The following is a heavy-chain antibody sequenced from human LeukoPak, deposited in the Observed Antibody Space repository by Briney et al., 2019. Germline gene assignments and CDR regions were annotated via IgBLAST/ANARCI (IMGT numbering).Heavy chain of an antibody. CDR3: ARSPQYYGSGSYYTH. J-gene: IGHJ4*02. D-gene: IGHD3-10*01. Sequence: SETLSLTCAVYGESLNSYYWSWIRQPPGKGLEWIGEIYESGSTEYNPSLKSRVTISVDTSKNQFSLKLSSVTAADTAVYYCARSPQYYGSGSYYTHWGQGTLVTVSS. CDR2: IYESGST. V-gene: IGHV4-34*01. CDR1: GESLNSYY.